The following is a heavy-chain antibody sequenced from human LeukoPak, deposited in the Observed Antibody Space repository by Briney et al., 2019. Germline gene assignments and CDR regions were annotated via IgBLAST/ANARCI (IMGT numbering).Heavy chain of an antibody. V-gene: IGHV3-23*01. Sequence: GGSLRLSCAASGFTFSTYAMSWVRQAPERGLEWVSSTSNSGAITYYADFVKGRFTTSRDNSKHTLYLQMNSLRDEDTAVYYCARVGVASNTDYWGQGTLVTVSS. CDR2: TSNSGAIT. CDR1: GFTFSTYA. CDR3: ARVGVASNTDY. J-gene: IGHJ4*02. D-gene: IGHD2-15*01.